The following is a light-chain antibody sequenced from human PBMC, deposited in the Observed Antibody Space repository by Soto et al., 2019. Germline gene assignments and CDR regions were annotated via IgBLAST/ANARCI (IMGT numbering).Light chain of an antibody. CDR2: AAS. J-gene: IGKJ1*01. CDR3: QQSYSTSWT. CDR1: QSISSY. Sequence: DIQMTQSPSSLSASVGDRVTITCRASQSISSYLNWYQQKPGKAPKLLIYAASSWQSGVPSRFSGSGSGTDFTHNISRLQTEDFATYYCQQSYSTSWTFGQGTKVELK. V-gene: IGKV1-39*01.